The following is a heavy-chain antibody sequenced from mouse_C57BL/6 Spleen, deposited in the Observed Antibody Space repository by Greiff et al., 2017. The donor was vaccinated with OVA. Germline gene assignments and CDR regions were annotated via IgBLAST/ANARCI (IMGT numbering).Heavy chain of an antibody. D-gene: IGHD1-1*01. CDR3: ARDFITTVVAPGYFDV. CDR1: GFNIKNTY. CDR2: IDPANGNT. Sequence: SVAELVRPGASVKLSCTASGFNIKNTYMHWVKQRPEQGLEWIGRIDPANGNTKYAPKFQGQATITAATSSNTAYLQLSSLTSEDTAIYYCARDFITTVVAPGYFDVWGTGTTVTVSS. V-gene: IGHV14-3*01. J-gene: IGHJ1*03.